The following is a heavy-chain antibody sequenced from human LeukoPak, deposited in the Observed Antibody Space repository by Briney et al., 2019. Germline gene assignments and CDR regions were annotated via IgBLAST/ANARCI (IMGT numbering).Heavy chain of an antibody. CDR2: INHSGST. V-gene: IGHV4-34*01. CDR1: GGSFSGYY. D-gene: IGHD3-3*01. CDR3: ARGRGYDFWSGYYTGRNWFDP. J-gene: IGHJ5*02. Sequence: PSETLSLTCAVYGGSFSGYYWSWIRQPPGKGLEWIGEINHSGSTNYNPSLKSRVTKSVDTSKNQFSLKLSSVTAADTAVYYCARGRGYDFWSGYYTGRNWFDPWGQGTLVTVSS.